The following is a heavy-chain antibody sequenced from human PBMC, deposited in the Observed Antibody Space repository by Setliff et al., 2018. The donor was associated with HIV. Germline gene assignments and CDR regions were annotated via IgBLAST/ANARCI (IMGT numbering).Heavy chain of an antibody. D-gene: IGHD3-16*02. CDR3: ARALSGYDYVWGSYRYYYFDY. V-gene: IGHV1-8*01. CDR2: MNPNSGNT. J-gene: IGHJ4*02. Sequence: GASVKVSCKASGYTFTSYDINWVRQATGQGLEWMGWMNPNSGNTGYAQKFQGRVTRTRNTSISTAYMELSSLRSEDTAVYYCARALSGYDYVWGSYRYYYFDYWGQGTLVTAPQ. CDR1: GYTFTSYD.